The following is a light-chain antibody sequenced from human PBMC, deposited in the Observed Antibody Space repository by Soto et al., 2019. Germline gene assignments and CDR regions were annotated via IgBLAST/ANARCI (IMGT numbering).Light chain of an antibody. V-gene: IGKV1-9*01. Sequence: DIQLTQSPPFLSASVGDSITTSCVGSRGISSYLAWYQQQPGKAPKLLIYAASTLQTGVPSRFSGSGSGTEFTLTISSLQPEDFATYYCQQLNSYLITFGQGTRLEIK. CDR1: RGISSY. CDR2: AAS. CDR3: QQLNSYLIT. J-gene: IGKJ5*01.